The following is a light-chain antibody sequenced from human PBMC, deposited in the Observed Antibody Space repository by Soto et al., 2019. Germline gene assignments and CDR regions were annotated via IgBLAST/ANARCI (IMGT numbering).Light chain of an antibody. J-gene: IGKJ4*01. V-gene: IGKV3D-15*02. CDR1: QSVTNY. CDR3: QQYDSSPLT. Sequence: VMTQSPASLSVSPGESVTLSCRASQSVTNYIAWYQQKPGQAPRLLIYGASSRATGIPARFSGSGSGTDFTLTISRLQPEDFAIYYCQQYDSSPLTFGGGTKVDIK. CDR2: GAS.